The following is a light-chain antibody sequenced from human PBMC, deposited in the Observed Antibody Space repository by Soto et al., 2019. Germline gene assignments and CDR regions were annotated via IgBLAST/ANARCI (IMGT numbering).Light chain of an antibody. Sequence: EIVLTQSPGTLSLSPAERATLSCRASQSVNSNYLAWYQQKPGQAPRLLIYGISKRATDIPDRFSGSGSGTEFTLTIGSLQPEDFATDYCQQHGQWPITFGQGTRLEIK. CDR2: GIS. CDR3: QQHGQWPIT. J-gene: IGKJ5*01. CDR1: QSVNSNY. V-gene: IGKV3-20*01.